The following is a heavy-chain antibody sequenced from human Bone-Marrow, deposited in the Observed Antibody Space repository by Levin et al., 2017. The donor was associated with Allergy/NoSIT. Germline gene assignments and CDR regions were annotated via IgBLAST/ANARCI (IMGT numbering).Heavy chain of an antibody. V-gene: IGHV3-7*01. CDR1: GFTFSSYW. D-gene: IGHD6-13*01. J-gene: IGHJ6*02. CDR2: LNQDGSEK. Sequence: ASVKVSCATSGFTFSSYWMSWVRQAPGKGLEWVANLNQDGSEKYQVDSVKGRFTISRDNAKNSLSLQMNSLRAEDTAVYFCARAGAAAAKYYYAMDVWGQGTTVTVSS. CDR3: ARAGAAAAKYYYAMDV.